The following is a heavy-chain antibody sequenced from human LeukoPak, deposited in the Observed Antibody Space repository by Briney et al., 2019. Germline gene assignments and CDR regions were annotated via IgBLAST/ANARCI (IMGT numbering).Heavy chain of an antibody. CDR3: ARDALTDYSRAFDI. Sequence: PGGPLRLSCAASGFTVSSNYMSWVRQAPGKGLEWVSVIYSGGSTYYADSVKGRFTISRDNPKNTLYLQMNSLRVEDTAVYYCARDALTDYSRAFDIWGQGTMVTVSS. V-gene: IGHV3-53*01. D-gene: IGHD3-16*01. J-gene: IGHJ3*02. CDR1: GFTVSSNY. CDR2: IYSGGST.